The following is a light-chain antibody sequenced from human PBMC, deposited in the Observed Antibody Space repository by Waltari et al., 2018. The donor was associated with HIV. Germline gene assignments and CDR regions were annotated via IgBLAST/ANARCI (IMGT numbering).Light chain of an antibody. CDR3: QQRGTWPQVT. Sequence: EIVLTQSPATLSVSPGERAILSCRASQRVSRHLAWYQQKSGQAPRLLIYEISTRAAGTPGRFNGSGSGTDFTLTITDVEPADVAVYYCQQRGTWPQVTVGGGRGWKS. CDR2: EIS. J-gene: IGKJ4*01. V-gene: IGKV3-11*01. CDR1: QRVSRH.